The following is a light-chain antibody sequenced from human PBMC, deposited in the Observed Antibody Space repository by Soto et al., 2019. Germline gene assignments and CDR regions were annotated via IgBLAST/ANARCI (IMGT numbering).Light chain of an antibody. J-gene: IGKJ1*01. CDR3: QQRSAWPWT. V-gene: IGKV3-11*01. CDR2: EAS. Sequence: EIVLTQSPATLSLSPGERATLSCRASQSVSSYLAWYQQKPGQAPRLLMYEASTRATGIPARFSGGGSGTDFTLTISSLEPEDFAVYYCQQRSAWPWTFGQGTKVDIK. CDR1: QSVSSY.